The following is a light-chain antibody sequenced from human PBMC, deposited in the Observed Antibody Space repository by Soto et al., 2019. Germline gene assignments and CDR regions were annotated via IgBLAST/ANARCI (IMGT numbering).Light chain of an antibody. CDR3: GSWDSSLSAYV. V-gene: IGLV1-51*01. CDR1: SSNIGGNS. J-gene: IGLJ1*01. Sequence: QSVMTQPPSVSAAPGQTVTISCSGSSSNIGGNSVSWYQQLPGTAPKLLIYDDNKRPSGIPDRFSGSKSDTSATLGITGFQTGDEADYYCGSWDSSLSAYVFGTGTKVTVL. CDR2: DDN.